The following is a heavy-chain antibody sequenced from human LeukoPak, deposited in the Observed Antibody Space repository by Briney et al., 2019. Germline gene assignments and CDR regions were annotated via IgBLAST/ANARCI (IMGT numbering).Heavy chain of an antibody. V-gene: IGHV3-23*01. CDR1: GFTFSRYA. Sequence: GGSLRLSCAASGFTFSRYAMSWVRQAPGKGLEWVSAISGSGDSTYYADSEKGRFTISRDNSKNMLYLQMSSLRAEDTAVYYCAKSPYDSSSYSFDYWGQGTLVTVSS. D-gene: IGHD3-22*01. CDR2: ISGSGDST. CDR3: AKSPYDSSSYSFDY. J-gene: IGHJ4*02.